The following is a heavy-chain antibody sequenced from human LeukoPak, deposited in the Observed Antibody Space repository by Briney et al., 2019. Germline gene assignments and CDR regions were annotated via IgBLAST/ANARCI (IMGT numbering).Heavy chain of an antibody. CDR1: GDCISSSY. J-gene: IGHJ4*02. D-gene: IGHD6-19*01. CDR2: IHTSGST. Sequence: SETLSLTCTVSGDCISSSYWGWIRQPAGKGLEWIGRIHTSGSTYYSPSLKSRVTMSVDTSTNQFSLKLSSVTAADTAMYYCARVRLGRGLDYWGQGTLVTVSS. V-gene: IGHV4-4*07. CDR3: ARVRLGRGLDY.